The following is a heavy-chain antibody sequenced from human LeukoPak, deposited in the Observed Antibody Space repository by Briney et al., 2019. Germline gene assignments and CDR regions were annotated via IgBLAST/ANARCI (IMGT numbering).Heavy chain of an antibody. V-gene: IGHV1-2*02. J-gene: IGHJ4*02. Sequence: ASVKVSCKASGYTFTGYYMHWVRQAPGQGLEWMGWINPNSGGTNYAQKFQGRVTMTRDTSISTAYMELSRLRSDDTAVYYCARENSGSYHGGLDYWGQGTLVTVSS. CDR1: GYTFTGYY. CDR2: INPNSGGT. CDR3: ARENSGSYHGGLDY. D-gene: IGHD1-26*01.